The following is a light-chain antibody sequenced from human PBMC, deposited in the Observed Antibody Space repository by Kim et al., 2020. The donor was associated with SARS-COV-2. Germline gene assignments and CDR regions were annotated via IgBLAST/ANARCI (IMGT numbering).Light chain of an antibody. CDR3: QQLNSYPPT. CDR1: QGISGY. Sequence: IQLTQSPSSLSASVGDRVTITCRTSQGISGYLAWFQQKPGKAPKLLIYAASTLQGGVPSRFSGSGSGTEFTLTIGSLQPEDFATYYCQQLNSYPPTFGQGTKLEI. V-gene: IGKV1-9*01. J-gene: IGKJ2*01. CDR2: AAS.